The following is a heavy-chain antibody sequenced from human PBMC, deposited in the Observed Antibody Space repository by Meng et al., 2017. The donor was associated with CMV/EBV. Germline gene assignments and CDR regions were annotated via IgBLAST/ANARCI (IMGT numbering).Heavy chain of an antibody. CDR3: ARGARVVPAAIGAYYYYGMDV. Sequence: YGISWVRQAPGQGLEWMGWISAYNGNTNYAQKLQGRVTMTTDTSTSTAYMELRSLRSDDTAVYYCARGARVVPAAIGAYYYYGMDVWGQGTTVTVSS. V-gene: IGHV1-18*01. CDR1: YG. D-gene: IGHD2-2*02. CDR2: ISAYNGNT. J-gene: IGHJ6*02.